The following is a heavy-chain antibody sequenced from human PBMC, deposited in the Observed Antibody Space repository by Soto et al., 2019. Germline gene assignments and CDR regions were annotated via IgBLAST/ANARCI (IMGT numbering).Heavy chain of an antibody. CDR1: GGTFSSYA. CDR2: IIPIFGTA. J-gene: IGHJ6*02. D-gene: IGHD3-10*01. Sequence: ASVKVSCKASGGTFSSYAISWVRQAPGQGLEWMGGIIPIFGTASYAQKFQGRVTITADKSTSTAYMELSSLRSEDTAVYYCAVPYYFQLVDYYGMDVWGQGTTVTVSS. V-gene: IGHV1-69*06. CDR3: AVPYYFQLVDYYGMDV.